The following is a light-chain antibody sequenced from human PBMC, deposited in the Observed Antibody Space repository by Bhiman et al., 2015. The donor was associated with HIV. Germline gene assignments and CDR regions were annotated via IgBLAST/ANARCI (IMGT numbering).Light chain of an antibody. CDR1: SGDLGP. CDR3: SSYTSSSSYV. J-gene: IGLJ1*01. CDR2: DVS. V-gene: IGLV2-14*03. Sequence: QSALTQPASVSGSPGQSITISCTAASGDLGPVSWYQQHPATAPKLLIYDVSKRPSGVSNRFSGSKSGNTASLTISGLQAEDEADYYCSSYTSSSSYVFGTGTKVTVL.